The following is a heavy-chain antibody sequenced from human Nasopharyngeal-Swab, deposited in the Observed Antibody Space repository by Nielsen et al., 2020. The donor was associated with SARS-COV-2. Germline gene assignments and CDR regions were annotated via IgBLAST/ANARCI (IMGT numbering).Heavy chain of an antibody. D-gene: IGHD4-17*01. CDR3: ASSVSGDDGAFDY. CDR2: IKQDGSEK. Sequence: GESLKISCAASGFTFSSYWMSWVRQARGKGLEWVANIKQDGSEKYYVDSEKGRFTISRDNAKNSLYLQMNSLRAEDTAVYYCASSVSGDDGAFDYWGQGTPVTVSS. CDR1: GFTFSSYW. J-gene: IGHJ4*02. V-gene: IGHV3-7*01.